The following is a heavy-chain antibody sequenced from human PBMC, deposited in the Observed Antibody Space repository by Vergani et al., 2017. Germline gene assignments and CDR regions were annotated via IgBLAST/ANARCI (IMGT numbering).Heavy chain of an antibody. CDR1: GYTFTSYG. D-gene: IGHD3-9*01. J-gene: IGHJ4*02. Sequence: QVQLVQSGAEVKKPGASVKVSCKASGYTFTSYGISWVRQAPGQGLEWMGWISAYNGNTNYAQKLQGRVSMTTGTSTSTAYMELRSLRSDDTAVYYCARDRPNLSSYCRGDYWGQGTLVTVSS. CDR3: ARDRPNLSSYCRGDY. CDR2: ISAYNGNT. V-gene: IGHV1-18*01.